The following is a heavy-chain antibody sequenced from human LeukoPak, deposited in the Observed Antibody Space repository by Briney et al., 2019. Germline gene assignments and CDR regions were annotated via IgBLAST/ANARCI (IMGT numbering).Heavy chain of an antibody. CDR1: GFTFSSYG. J-gene: IGHJ4*02. CDR2: ISYDGSNK. CDR3: AKTYCSGGSCYVTDY. Sequence: PGGSLRLSCAASGFTFSSYGMHWVRQAPGKGLEWVAVISYDGSNKYYADSVKGRFTISRDNSKNTLYLQMNSLRAEDTAVYYCAKTYCSGGSCYVTDYWGQETLVTVSS. V-gene: IGHV3-30*18. D-gene: IGHD2-15*01.